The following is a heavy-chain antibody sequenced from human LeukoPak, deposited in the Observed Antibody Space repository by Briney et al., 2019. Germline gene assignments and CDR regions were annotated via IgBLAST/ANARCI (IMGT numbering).Heavy chain of an antibody. CDR2: IYYSGST. V-gene: IGHV4-59*01. Sequence: SETLSLTCTVSGGSISSYYWGWIRQPPGKGLEGIGYIYYSGSTNYNPSLKSRVTISVDTSKNQFSLKLSSVTAADTAVYYCARARWELLLTDAFDIWGQGTMVTVSS. J-gene: IGHJ3*02. CDR3: ARARWELLLTDAFDI. CDR1: GGSISSYY. D-gene: IGHD1-26*01.